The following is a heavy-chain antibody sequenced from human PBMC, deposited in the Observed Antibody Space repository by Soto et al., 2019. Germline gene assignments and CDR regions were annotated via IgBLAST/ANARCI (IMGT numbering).Heavy chain of an antibody. J-gene: IGHJ3*02. CDR3: ARDNSPAPEEGFGVMVPDAFDI. CDR1: GFTFSSYS. D-gene: IGHD2-8*01. Sequence: GGSLRLSCAASGFTFSSYSMNWVRQAPGKGLEWVSYISSSSSTIYYADSVKGRCTISRDNAKNSLYLQMNSLRDEATAVYYCARDNSPAPEEGFGVMVPDAFDIWGQGTMVTVSS. CDR2: ISSSSSTI. V-gene: IGHV3-48*02.